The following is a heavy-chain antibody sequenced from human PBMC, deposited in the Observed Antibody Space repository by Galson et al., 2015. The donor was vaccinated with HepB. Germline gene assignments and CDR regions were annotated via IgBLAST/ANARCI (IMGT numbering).Heavy chain of an antibody. D-gene: IGHD3-16*02. V-gene: IGHV3-7*01. CDR1: GFTFSDYW. J-gene: IGHJ4*02. Sequence: SLRLSCAASGFTFSDYWMIWVRQTPGKGLEWVANIKQGGDEKYYVDSVKGRFTISGDDAKNSLYLQMNSLRVEDTAVYYCASGRFYNYLWGTYRFEDWGQGTLVTVSS. CDR2: IKQGGDEK. CDR3: ASGRFYNYLWGTYRFED.